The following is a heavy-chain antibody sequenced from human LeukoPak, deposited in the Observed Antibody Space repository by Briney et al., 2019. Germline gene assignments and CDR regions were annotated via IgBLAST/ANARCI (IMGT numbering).Heavy chain of an antibody. CDR1: GFTFSNYW. J-gene: IGHJ4*02. D-gene: IGHD6-6*01. V-gene: IGHV3-30*02. Sequence: PGGSLRLSCEASGFTFSNYWMSWFRQAPGKGLEWVAFIRYDGSNKYYADSVKGRFTISRDNSKNTLYLQMNSLRAEDTAVYYCAKGRMEYSSSWAFDYWGQGTLVTVSS. CDR2: IRYDGSNK. CDR3: AKGRMEYSSSWAFDY.